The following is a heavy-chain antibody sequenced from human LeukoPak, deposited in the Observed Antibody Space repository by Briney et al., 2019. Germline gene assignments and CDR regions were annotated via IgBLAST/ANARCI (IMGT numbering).Heavy chain of an antibody. V-gene: IGHV3-43*02. Sequence: PGGSLRLSCAASGFTFDDYAMRWVRHAPGKGLEWVSLISGDGGSTYYADSVKGRFTISRDNSKNSLYLQMNSLRIEDTALYYCAKDSNDFVYYFDYWGQGTLVTVSS. D-gene: IGHD3-3*01. J-gene: IGHJ4*02. CDR3: AKDSNDFVYYFDY. CDR2: ISGDGGST. CDR1: GFTFDDYA.